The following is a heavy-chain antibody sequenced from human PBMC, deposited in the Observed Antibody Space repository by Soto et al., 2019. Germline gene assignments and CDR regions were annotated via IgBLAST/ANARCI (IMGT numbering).Heavy chain of an antibody. D-gene: IGHD3-22*01. Sequence: PGGSLRLSCAASGFTVSSNYMNWVRQAPGKGLEWVSVIYSAGNRYYVDSVRGRFSISRDNSKNTVYLQMNSLRVEDTAVYYCASGHDYDSSGGYYFEYWGQRTMVSVSS. J-gene: IGHJ4*02. V-gene: IGHV3-53*01. CDR1: GFTVSSNY. CDR3: ASGHDYDSSGGYYFEY. CDR2: IYSAGNR.